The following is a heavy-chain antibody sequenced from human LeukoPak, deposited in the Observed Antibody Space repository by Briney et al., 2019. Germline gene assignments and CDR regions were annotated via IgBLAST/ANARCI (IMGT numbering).Heavy chain of an antibody. CDR2: IDPSDSYT. CDR1: GYSFTSYW. J-gene: IGHJ4*02. CDR3: ASEYSGWYGEGN. D-gene: IGHD6-19*01. V-gene: IGHV5-10-1*01. Sequence: GESLKISCKGSGYSFTSYWISWVRQMPGKGLERMGRIDPSDSYTNYSPSFQGHVTISADKSISTAYLQWSSLKASDTAMYYCASEYSGWYGEGNWGQGTLVTVSS.